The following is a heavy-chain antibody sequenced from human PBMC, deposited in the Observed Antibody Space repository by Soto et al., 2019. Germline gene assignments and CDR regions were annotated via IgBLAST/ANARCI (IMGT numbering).Heavy chain of an antibody. D-gene: IGHD4-17*01. V-gene: IGHV4-34*01. CDR2: INHSGST. J-gene: IGHJ4*02. Sequence: QVQLQQWGAGLLKPSETLSLTCAVYGGSFSGYYWSWIRQPPGKGLEYIGEINHSGSTNYNPSLNXRIXISVDTSKNQFSLKLSSVTAADTAVYYCARSYGGNSGTFDFWGQGTLVTVSS. CDR1: GGSFSGYY. CDR3: ARSYGGNSGTFDF.